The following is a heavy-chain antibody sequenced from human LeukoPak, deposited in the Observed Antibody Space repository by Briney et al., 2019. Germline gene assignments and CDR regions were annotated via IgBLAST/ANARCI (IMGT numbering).Heavy chain of an antibody. Sequence: SVKVSCKASGGTFSSYAISWVRQAPGQGLEWMGRIIPILGIANYAQKFQGRVTITADKSTSTAYMELSSLRSEDTAVYYCARDPRIAAERAFDIWGQGTMVTVSS. J-gene: IGHJ3*02. V-gene: IGHV1-69*04. CDR1: GGTFSSYA. CDR2: IIPILGIA. D-gene: IGHD6-13*01. CDR3: ARDPRIAAERAFDI.